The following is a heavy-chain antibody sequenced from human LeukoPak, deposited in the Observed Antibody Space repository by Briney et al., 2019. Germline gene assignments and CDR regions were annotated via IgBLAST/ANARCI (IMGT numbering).Heavy chain of an antibody. V-gene: IGHV4-59*01. CDR1: GGSFSGYY. J-gene: IGHJ4*02. CDR3: ARSRDGYNQNTPLFY. CDR2: IYYSGST. Sequence: PSETLSLTCAVYGGSFSGYYWSWIRQPPGKGLEWIGHIYYSGSTNYNPSLKSRVTISVDTSKNQFSLKMSSVTAADTAVYYCARSRDGYNQNTPLFYWGQGTLVTVSS. D-gene: IGHD5-24*01.